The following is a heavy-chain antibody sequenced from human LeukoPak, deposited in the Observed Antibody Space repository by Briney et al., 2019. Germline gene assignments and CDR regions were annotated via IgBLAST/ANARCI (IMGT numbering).Heavy chain of an antibody. J-gene: IGHJ4*02. V-gene: IGHV5-51*01. Sequence: GESLKISCKGSGYRFTTQWIGWVRQMPGKGLEWMGIILRGDSDSKYSPSLQGQVTISADKSISTTYLQWSSLKASDTAMYYCASGPYCNGGSCYDYWGQGTLVTVSS. CDR2: ILRGDSDS. CDR1: GYRFTTQW. D-gene: IGHD2-15*01. CDR3: ASGPYCNGGSCYDY.